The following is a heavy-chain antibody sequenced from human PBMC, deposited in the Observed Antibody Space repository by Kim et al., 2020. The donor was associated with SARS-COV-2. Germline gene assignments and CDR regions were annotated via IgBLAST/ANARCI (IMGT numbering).Heavy chain of an antibody. V-gene: IGHV3-30*04. CDR3: ASLFSSGWYLGGNYYYG. CDR2: ISYDGSNK. D-gene: IGHD6-19*01. Sequence: GGSLRLSCAASGFTFSSYAMHWVRQAPGKGLEWVAVISYDGSNKYYADSVKGRFTISRDNSKNTLYLQMNSLRAEDTAVYYCASLFSSGWYLGGNYYYG. CDR1: GFTFSSYA. J-gene: IGHJ6*01.